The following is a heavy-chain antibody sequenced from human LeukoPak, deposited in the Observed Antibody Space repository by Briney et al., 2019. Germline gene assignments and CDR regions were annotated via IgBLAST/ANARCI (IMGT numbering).Heavy chain of an antibody. D-gene: IGHD6-13*01. CDR1: GGSISSYY. CDR2: IYTSGST. CDR3: ARGISSSWYRHNWFDP. Sequence: SETLSLTCTVSGGSISSYYWSWIRQPAGKGLEWIGRIYTSGSTNYNPSLKSRVTMSVDTSKNQFSLKLSSVTAADTAVYYCARGISSSWYRHNWFDPWGQGTLATVSS. V-gene: IGHV4-4*07. J-gene: IGHJ5*02.